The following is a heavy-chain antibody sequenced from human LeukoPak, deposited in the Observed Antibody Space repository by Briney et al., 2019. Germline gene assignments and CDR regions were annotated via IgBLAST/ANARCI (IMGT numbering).Heavy chain of an antibody. CDR2: MKYGGSEK. V-gene: IGHV3-7*01. D-gene: IGHD6-13*01. J-gene: IGHJ4*02. Sequence: GGSLRLSCAASGFTFSSYWMSWVRQAPGKGLEWVANMKYGGSEKYYVDSVKGRFTISRDNAKNSLYLQMNSLRAEDTAVYYCARDIEAAGLFLDYWGQGTLVTVSS. CDR3: ARDIEAAGLFLDY. CDR1: GFTFSSYW.